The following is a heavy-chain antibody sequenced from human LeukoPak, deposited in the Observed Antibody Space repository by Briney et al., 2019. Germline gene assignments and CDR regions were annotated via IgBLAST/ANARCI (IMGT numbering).Heavy chain of an antibody. Sequence: SETLSLTCTVSGGSISSSSYYWGWIRQPPGKGLEWIGSIYYSGSTYYDPSLKSRVTISVDTSKNQFSLKLSSVTAADTAVYYCARSGLIQHDYWGQGTLVTVSS. CDR1: GGSISSSSYY. CDR3: ARSGLIQHDY. CDR2: IYYSGST. D-gene: IGHD5-18*01. V-gene: IGHV4-39*07. J-gene: IGHJ4*02.